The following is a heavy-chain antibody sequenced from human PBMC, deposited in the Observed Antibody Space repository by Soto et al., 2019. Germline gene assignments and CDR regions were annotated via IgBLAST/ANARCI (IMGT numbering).Heavy chain of an antibody. V-gene: IGHV1-18*01. D-gene: IGHD5-12*01. CDR2: ISAYNGNT. CDR3: AKPQKRYSGYDRALYFDY. Sequence: GASVKVSCTASGYTFTSYGISWVRQAPGQGLEWMGWISAYNGNTNYAQKLQGRVTMTTDTSTSTAYMELNSLRAEDTAVYYCAKPQKRYSGYDRALYFDYWGQGTLVTVSS. J-gene: IGHJ4*02. CDR1: GYTFTSYG.